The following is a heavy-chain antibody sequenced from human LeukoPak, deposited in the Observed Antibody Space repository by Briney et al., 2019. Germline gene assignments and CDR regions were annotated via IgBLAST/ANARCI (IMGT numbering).Heavy chain of an antibody. CDR1: GGSFSGYY. CDR3: ARGQDIAVVPADDAFDI. J-gene: IGHJ3*02. V-gene: IGHV4-34*01. D-gene: IGHD2-2*01. CDR2: INHSGST. Sequence: SETLSLTCAVYGGSFSGYYWSWIRQPPGKGLEWIGEINHSGSTNYNPSLKSRVTISVDTSKNQFSLKLSSVTAADTAVYYCARGQDIAVVPADDAFDIWGQGTMVTVSS.